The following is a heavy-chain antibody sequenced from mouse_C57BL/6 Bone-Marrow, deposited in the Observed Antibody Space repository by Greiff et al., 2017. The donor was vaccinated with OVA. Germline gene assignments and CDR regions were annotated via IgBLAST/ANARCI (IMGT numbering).Heavy chain of an antibody. V-gene: IGHV5-17*01. J-gene: IGHJ3*01. Sequence: EVHLVESGGGLVKPGGSLKLSCAASGFTFSDYGMHWVRQAPEKGLEWVAYISSGSSTIYYADTVKGRFTISRDNAKNTLFLQMTSLRSEDTAMYYCARGRGTLFAYWGQGTLVTVSA. CDR2: ISSGSSTI. CDR1: GFTFSDYG. D-gene: IGHD4-1*01. CDR3: ARGRGTLFAY.